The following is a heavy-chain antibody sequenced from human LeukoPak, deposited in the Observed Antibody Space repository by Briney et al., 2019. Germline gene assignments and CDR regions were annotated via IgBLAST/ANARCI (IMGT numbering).Heavy chain of an antibody. CDR2: IYYSGST. V-gene: IGHV4-31*03. CDR3: ARALGVVAATRGPAFDY. CDR1: GGSINSGGYY. Sequence: SETLSLTCTVSGGSINSGGYYWSWIRQHPGKGLEWIGYIYYSGSTYYNPSLKSRVTISVDTSKNQFSLKLSSVTAADTAVYYCARALGVVAATRGPAFDYWGQGTLVTVSS. D-gene: IGHD2-15*01. J-gene: IGHJ4*02.